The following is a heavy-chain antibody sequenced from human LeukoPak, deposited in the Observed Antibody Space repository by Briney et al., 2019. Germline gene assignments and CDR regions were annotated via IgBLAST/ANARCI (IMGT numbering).Heavy chain of an antibody. D-gene: IGHD3-16*01. V-gene: IGHV4-30-4*01. CDR1: GDSLSSGDYY. Sequence: SETLSPTCTVSGDSLSSGDYYWSWIRQPPGKGLEWIGFIYYRGGTSYNPSLKSRLTISVDTSENRFSLRLGSVTAADTAVYYCARDFFGLGGIDYWGQGALVTVSS. CDR2: IYYRGGT. J-gene: IGHJ4*02. CDR3: ARDFFGLGGIDY.